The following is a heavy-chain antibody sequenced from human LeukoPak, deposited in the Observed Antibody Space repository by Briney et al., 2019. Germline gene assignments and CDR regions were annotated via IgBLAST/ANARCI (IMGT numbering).Heavy chain of an antibody. J-gene: IGHJ4*02. CDR3: ARVEYSSSFSYFDY. CDR2: IIPIFGTA. Sequence: ASVKVSCKASGGTFSSYAISWVRQAPGQGLEWMGGIIPIFGTANYAQKFQGRVTITADESTSTAYMELSSLRPEDTAVYYCARVEYSSSFSYFDYWGQGTLVTVSS. V-gene: IGHV1-69*13. CDR1: GGTFSSYA. D-gene: IGHD6-6*01.